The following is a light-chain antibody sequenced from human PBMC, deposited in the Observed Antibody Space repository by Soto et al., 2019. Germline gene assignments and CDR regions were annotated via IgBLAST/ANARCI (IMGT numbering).Light chain of an antibody. V-gene: IGLV2-14*03. J-gene: IGLJ1*01. Sequence: QSARTRPASVSGSPGQSITISCTGTSSDVGAYNFVSWHQQHPGKAPKLMIYNVYDRPSGISYRFSGSKSGNTASLTISGLQGEDEADYYCSAYTVSRTYVFGTGTKVTVL. CDR3: SAYTVSRTYV. CDR1: SSDVGAYNF. CDR2: NVY.